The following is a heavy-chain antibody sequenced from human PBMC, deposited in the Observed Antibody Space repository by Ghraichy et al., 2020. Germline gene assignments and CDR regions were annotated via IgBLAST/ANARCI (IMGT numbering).Heavy chain of an antibody. D-gene: IGHD6-19*01. Sequence: GGSLRLSCAASGFTFSTYSMNWVRQAPGKGPEWVSFISSSTTIVHYADSVKGRFTISRDNAKNSLYLQMNSLRAEDTAVYYCARDALPDTSGWYYYFDHWGQGTLVTVSS. CDR3: ARDALPDTSGWYYYFDH. CDR1: GFTFSTYS. CDR2: ISSSTTIV. V-gene: IGHV3-48*01. J-gene: IGHJ4*02.